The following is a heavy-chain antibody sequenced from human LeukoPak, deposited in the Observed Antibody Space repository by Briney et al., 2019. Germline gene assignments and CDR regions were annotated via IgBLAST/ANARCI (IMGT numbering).Heavy chain of an antibody. CDR2: ICYTGSD. Sequence: SEPVSLTCTVSGDPISSSYWIWTRQPRGKGLEWIGYICYTGSDNDNAKCRCRITISVDTSTNQVSLILSSVTAADTAVYYCSRGRAAAFDVWGQGTLVTVSS. V-gene: IGHV4-59*01. CDR3: SRGRAAAFDV. J-gene: IGHJ3*01. CDR1: GDPISSSY. D-gene: IGHD5-12*01.